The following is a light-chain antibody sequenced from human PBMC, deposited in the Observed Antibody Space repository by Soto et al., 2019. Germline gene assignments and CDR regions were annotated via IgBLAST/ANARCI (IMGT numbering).Light chain of an antibody. CDR3: QQRSNWPLGYT. V-gene: IGKV3-11*01. J-gene: IGKJ2*01. CDR2: DAS. CDR1: QSVSTY. Sequence: EVVLTQSPATLSLSPGERATLSCRASQSVSTYLACYQQKPGQPPRLLIYDASNRATGIPARFSGSGSGTDFTLTISGLEPEDFAVYYCQQRSNWPLGYTFGQGTKLEIK.